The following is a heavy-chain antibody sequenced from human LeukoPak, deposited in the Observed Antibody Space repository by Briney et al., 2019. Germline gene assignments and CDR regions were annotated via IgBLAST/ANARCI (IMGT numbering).Heavy chain of an antibody. CDR3: ARGLTLVGYCSGGSCREHEDY. Sequence: SSETLSLTCTVSGGSISSGGYYWSWIRQPPGKGLEWIGYIYHSGSTYYNPPLKSRVTISVDRSKNQFSLKLSSVTAADTAVYYCARGLTLVGYCSGGSCREHEDYWGQGTLVTVSS. V-gene: IGHV4-30-2*01. CDR1: GGSISSGGYY. J-gene: IGHJ4*02. D-gene: IGHD2-15*01. CDR2: IYHSGST.